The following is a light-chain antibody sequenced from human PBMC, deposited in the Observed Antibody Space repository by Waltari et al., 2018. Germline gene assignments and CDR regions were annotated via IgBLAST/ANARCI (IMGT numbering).Light chain of an antibody. CDR1: QSISSN. V-gene: IGKV3-15*01. J-gene: IGKJ1*01. CDR2: GAS. CDR3: QQYHDWPPWT. Sequence: EIVMTQSPATLSVSPGDGATLSCRASQSISSNLAWYQQKPGQAPRLLIYGASTRATGFPARFSGGGSGAEYTLTIRSLQSDDVAVYYCQQYHDWPPWTFGQGTRVEIK.